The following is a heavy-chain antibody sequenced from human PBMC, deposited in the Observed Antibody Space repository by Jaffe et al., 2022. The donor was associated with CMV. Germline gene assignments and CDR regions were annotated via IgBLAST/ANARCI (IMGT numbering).Heavy chain of an antibody. CDR2: ISSSSSYI. J-gene: IGHJ4*02. CDR1: GFTFSSYS. Sequence: EVQLVESGGGLVKPGGSLRLSCAASGFTFSSYSMNWVRQAPGKGLEWVSSISSSSSYIYYADSVKGRFTISRDNAKNSLYLQMNSLRAEDTAVYYCARDLDYYDSSGYYSVVPFDYWGQGTLVTVSS. D-gene: IGHD3-22*01. CDR3: ARDLDYYDSSGYYSVVPFDY. V-gene: IGHV3-21*01.